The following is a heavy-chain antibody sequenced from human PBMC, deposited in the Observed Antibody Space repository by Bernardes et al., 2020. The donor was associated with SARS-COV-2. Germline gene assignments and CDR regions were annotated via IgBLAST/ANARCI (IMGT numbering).Heavy chain of an antibody. CDR2: LHTGNGNT. V-gene: IGHV1-3*04. D-gene: IGHD3-10*01. J-gene: IGHJ4*02. Sequence: ASVKVSCKASGYSFTTYSMHWVRQAPGQSLEWMGWLHTGNGNTRYSQNLQGRVTFTRDIFASTAYMELSSLRSEDTAVYYCARAGYYGSGNDYWGQGTLVTVSS. CDR1: GYSFTTYS. CDR3: ARAGYYGSGNDY.